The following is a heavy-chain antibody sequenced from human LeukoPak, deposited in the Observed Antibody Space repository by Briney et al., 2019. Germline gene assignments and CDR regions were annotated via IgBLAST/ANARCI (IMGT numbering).Heavy chain of an antibody. V-gene: IGHV4-39*07. Sequence: SETLSLTCTVSGGSISSSSYYWGWIRQPPGKGLEWIGSIYYSGSTYYNPSLKSRVTISVDTSKNQFSLKLSSVTAADTAVYYCARGSVPAACYYYYYMDVWGKGTTVTISS. CDR3: ARGSVPAACYYYYYMDV. CDR2: IYYSGST. D-gene: IGHD2-2*01. J-gene: IGHJ6*03. CDR1: GGSISSSSYY.